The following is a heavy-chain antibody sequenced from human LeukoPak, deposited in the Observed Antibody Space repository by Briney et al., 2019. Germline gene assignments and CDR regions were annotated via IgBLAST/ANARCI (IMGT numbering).Heavy chain of an antibody. J-gene: IGHJ4*02. CDR1: GFTFSSYA. CDR3: AKDARRAGIAGYYFDY. CDR2: ISGSGGST. Sequence: GGSLRLSCAASGFTFSSYAMSWVRQAPGKGLEWGSAISGSGGSTYYADSVKGRFTISRDNSKNTLYLQMNSLRAEDTAVYYCAKDARRAGIAGYYFDYWGQGTLVTVSS. D-gene: IGHD6-13*01. V-gene: IGHV3-23*01.